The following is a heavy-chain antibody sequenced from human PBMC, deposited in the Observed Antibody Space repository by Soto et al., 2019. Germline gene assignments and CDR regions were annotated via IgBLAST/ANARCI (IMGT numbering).Heavy chain of an antibody. CDR2: INPSGAST. J-gene: IGHJ3*01. V-gene: IGHV1-46*02. CDR3: ASDYNAYQRQHVFDL. Sequence: QVQLVQSGAEVKKPGASVKVACKASGYSFNSYYMHWVRQAPGQGPEWMGVINPSGASTSYAQKSQGRVTMTRDTSTSTVYMELSSLRSEDTALYYCASDYNAYQRQHVFDLWGQGTLVTVSS. CDR1: GYSFNSYY. D-gene: IGHD3-10*01.